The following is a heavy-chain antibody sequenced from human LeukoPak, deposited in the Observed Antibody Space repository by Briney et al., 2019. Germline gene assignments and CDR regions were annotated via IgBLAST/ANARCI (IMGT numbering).Heavy chain of an antibody. V-gene: IGHV3-23*01. J-gene: IGHJ6*02. Sequence: GRSLRLSCAASGFTFSSYAMSWVRQAPGKGLEWAATISGSGSTKYYADSVKGRLTISRDNSKNTLYFQMSSLRDEDTAVYYCARVKRAAVAGECYFYGLDVWGHGTTVTVSS. CDR2: ISGSGSTK. CDR1: GFTFSSYA. D-gene: IGHD6-19*01. CDR3: ARVKRAAVAGECYFYGLDV.